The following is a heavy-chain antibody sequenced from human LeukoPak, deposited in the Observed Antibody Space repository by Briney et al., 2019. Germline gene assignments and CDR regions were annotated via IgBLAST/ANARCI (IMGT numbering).Heavy chain of an antibody. D-gene: IGHD6-19*01. J-gene: IGHJ4*02. Sequence: SETLSLTCAVYGGSFSGYYWSWIRQPPGKGLEWIGEINHSGSTNYNPSLKSRATISVDTSKNQFSLKLSSVTAADTAVYYCARGLGGIAVAGIDYWGQGTLVTVSS. CDR2: INHSGST. CDR1: GGSFSGYY. V-gene: IGHV4-34*01. CDR3: ARGLGGIAVAGIDY.